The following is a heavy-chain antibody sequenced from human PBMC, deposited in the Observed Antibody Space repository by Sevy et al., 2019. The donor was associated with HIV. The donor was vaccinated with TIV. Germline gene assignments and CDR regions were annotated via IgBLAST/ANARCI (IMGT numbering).Heavy chain of an antibody. CDR1: GFTFSSYA. D-gene: IGHD2-15*01. CDR3: ARDLTGCSGGSCYNWFDP. V-gene: IGHV3-30-3*01. Sequence: GGSLRLSCPASGFTFSSYAMHWVRQAPGKGLEWVAVISYDGSDKYYADSVKGRFTISRDNSKNTLYLQMNSLRAEDTAVYYCARDLTGCSGGSCYNWFDPWGQGTLVTVSS. CDR2: ISYDGSDK. J-gene: IGHJ5*02.